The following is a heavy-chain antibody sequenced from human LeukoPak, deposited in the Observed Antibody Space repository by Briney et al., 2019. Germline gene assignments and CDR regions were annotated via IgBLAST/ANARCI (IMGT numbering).Heavy chain of an antibody. J-gene: IGHJ5*02. V-gene: IGHV4-59*01. CDR2: IYYSGST. CDR3: ARLVRKVNWFDP. D-gene: IGHD3-10*01. Sequence: SETLSLTCAVYGGSFSGYYWSWIRQPPGKGLEWIGYIYYSGSTNYNPSLKSRVTISVDTSKNQFSLKLSSVTAADTAVYYCARLVRKVNWFDPWGQGTLVTVSS. CDR1: GGSFSGYY.